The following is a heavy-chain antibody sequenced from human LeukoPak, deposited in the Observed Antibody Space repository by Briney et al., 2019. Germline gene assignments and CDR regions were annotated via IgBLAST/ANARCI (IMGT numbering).Heavy chain of an antibody. V-gene: IGHV1-69*04. CDR1: GGTFSSYA. Sequence: SVKVSCKASGGTFSSYAISWVQQAPGQGLEWMGRIIPILGIANYAQKFQGRVTITADKSTSTAYMELSSLRSEDAAVYYCARARVVVAATRYYYYGMDVWGQGTTVTVSS. CDR2: IIPILGIA. CDR3: ARARVVVAATRYYYYGMDV. D-gene: IGHD2-15*01. J-gene: IGHJ6*02.